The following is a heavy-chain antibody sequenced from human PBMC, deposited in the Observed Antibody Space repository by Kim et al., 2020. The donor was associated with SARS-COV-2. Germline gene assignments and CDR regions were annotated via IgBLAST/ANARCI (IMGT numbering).Heavy chain of an antibody. D-gene: IGHD3-22*01. CDR2: IKSKTDGGTT. CDR1: GFTFSNAW. CDR3: TTVSLSPHLVVITTAEFDY. J-gene: IGHJ4*02. V-gene: IGHV3-15*01. Sequence: GGSLRLSCAASGFTFSNAWMSWVRQAPGKGLEWVGRIKSKTDGGTTDYAAPVKGRFTISRDDSKNTLYLQMNSLKTEDTAVYYCTTVSLSPHLVVITTAEFDYWGQGTLVTVSS.